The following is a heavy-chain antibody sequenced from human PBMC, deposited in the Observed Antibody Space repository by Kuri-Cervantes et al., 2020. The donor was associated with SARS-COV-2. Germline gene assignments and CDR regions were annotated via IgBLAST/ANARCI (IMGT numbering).Heavy chain of an antibody. CDR3: ARELGGGSV. Sequence: GSLRLSCTVSGGSISSGGYYWGWIRQPPGKGLEFIGTIYYDGRTYYNTSLKSRVTISVDTSKNQFSLKPSSVTAADTAVYYCARELGGGSVWGQGTLVTVSS. D-gene: IGHD2-15*01. J-gene: IGHJ4*02. V-gene: IGHV4-39*02. CDR1: GGSISSGGYY. CDR2: IYYDGRT.